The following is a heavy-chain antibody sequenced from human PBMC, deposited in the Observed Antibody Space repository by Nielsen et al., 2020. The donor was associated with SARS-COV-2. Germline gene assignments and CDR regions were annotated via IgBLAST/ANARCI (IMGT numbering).Heavy chain of an antibody. CDR3: ARHEDYYDSSGYPNL. D-gene: IGHD3-22*01. CDR1: GGSISSYY. J-gene: IGHJ5*02. Sequence: SETLSLTCTVSGGSISSYYWSWIRQPPGKGLEWIGYIYYSGSTNYNPSLKSRVTISVDTSKNQFSLKLSSVTAADTAVYYCARHEDYYDSSGYPNLWGQGTLVTVSS. V-gene: IGHV4-59*08. CDR2: IYYSGST.